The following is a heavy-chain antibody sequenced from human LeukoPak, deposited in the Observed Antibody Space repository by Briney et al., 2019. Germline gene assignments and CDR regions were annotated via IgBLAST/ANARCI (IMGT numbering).Heavy chain of an antibody. J-gene: IGHJ6*03. CDR3: ARAKVDYVWGSPYKRYYYYMDV. Sequence: PSETLSLTCTVSGGSISSSSYYWSWIRQPPGKGLEWIGYIYYSGSTNYNPSLKSRVTISVDTSKNQFSLKLSSVTAADTAVYYCARAKVDYVWGSPYKRYYYYMDVWGKGTTVTVSS. V-gene: IGHV4-61*05. D-gene: IGHD3-16*01. CDR1: GGSISSSSYY. CDR2: IYYSGST.